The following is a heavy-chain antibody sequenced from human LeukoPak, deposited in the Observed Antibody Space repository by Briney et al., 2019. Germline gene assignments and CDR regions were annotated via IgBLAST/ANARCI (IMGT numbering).Heavy chain of an antibody. D-gene: IGHD4-11*01. V-gene: IGHV3-23*01. CDR2: ISGSGGST. Sequence: GGSLRLSCAASGFTFSRFAMSWVRQAPGKGLEWVSAISGSGGSTYYADSVKGRFTISRDNSKNTLYVQMNRLRAEDTAVYYCAKTVTTTYYHYYGMDVWGHRTTVTVSS. CDR3: AKTVTTTYYHYYGMDV. CDR1: GFTFSRFA. J-gene: IGHJ6*02.